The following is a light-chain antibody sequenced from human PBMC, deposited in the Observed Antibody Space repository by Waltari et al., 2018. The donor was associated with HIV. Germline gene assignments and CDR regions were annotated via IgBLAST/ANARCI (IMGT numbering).Light chain of an antibody. V-gene: IGLV1-51*01. CDR1: IGNFRNNF. Sequence: QSVLTQPPSVSAAPGQSVTISCSATIGNFRNNFVSWYQQLPGTAPRLIIYDNDKRPSGIPDRFSGSTSGTSATLAISGLQPGDEAFYYCETWHTALSAGVFGTGTKVTVL. CDR2: DND. CDR3: ETWHTALSAGV. J-gene: IGLJ1*01.